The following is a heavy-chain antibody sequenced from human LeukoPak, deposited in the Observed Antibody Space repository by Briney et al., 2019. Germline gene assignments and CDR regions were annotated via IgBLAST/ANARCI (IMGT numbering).Heavy chain of an antibody. CDR3: ARPGRVGANHSYFDY. D-gene: IGHD1-26*01. CDR2: IIPILGIA. V-gene: IGHV1-69*02. CDR1: GGTFSSYT. J-gene: IGHJ4*02. Sequence: SVKVSCKASGGTFSSYTISWVRQAPGQGLEWMGRIIPILGIANYAQKFQGRVTITADKSTSTAYVELSSLRSEDTAVYYCARPGRVGANHSYFDYWGQGTLVTVSS.